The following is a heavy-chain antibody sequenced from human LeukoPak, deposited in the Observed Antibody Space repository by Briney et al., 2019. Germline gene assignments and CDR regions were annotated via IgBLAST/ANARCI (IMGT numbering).Heavy chain of an antibody. V-gene: IGHV4-39*01. CDR2: IYYSGST. CDR3: ASRFWSGYHAY. D-gene: IGHD3-3*01. J-gene: IGHJ4*02. CDR1: GGSISSSSYY. Sequence: SETLSLTCTVSGGSISSSSYYWGWFRQPPGKGLEWIGSIYYSGSTYYNPSLKSRVTISVDTSKNQFSLKLSSVTAADTAVYYCASRFWSGYHAYWGQGTLVTVSS.